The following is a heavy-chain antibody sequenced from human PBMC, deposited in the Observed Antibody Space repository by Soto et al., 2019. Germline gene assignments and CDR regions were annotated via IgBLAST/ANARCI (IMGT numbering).Heavy chain of an antibody. D-gene: IGHD3-10*01. CDR3: ATDSLWFGELPPHYYYGMDV. V-gene: IGHV3-30*03. J-gene: IGHJ6*02. CDR2: ISYDGSNK. CDR1: GFTFSSSG. Sequence: QVQLVESGGGVVQPGRSLRLSCAASGFTFSSSGMHWGRQAPGKGLEWVAVISYDGSNKYYADSVKGRFTISSDNSKITLYLQMTSLRAEDTAVYYCATDSLWFGELPPHYYYGMDVWGQGTTVTFSS.